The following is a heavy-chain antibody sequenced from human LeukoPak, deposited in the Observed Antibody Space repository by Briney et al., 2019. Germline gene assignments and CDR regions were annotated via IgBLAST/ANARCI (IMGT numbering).Heavy chain of an antibody. J-gene: IGHJ5*02. Sequence: GSAVKVSCKASGGTFSSYAISWVRQAPGQGLEWMGRIIPILGIANYAQKFQGRVTITADKSTSTAYMELSSLRSEDTAVYYCARLNWFDPWGQGTLVTVSS. V-gene: IGHV1-69*04. CDR1: GGTFSSYA. CDR3: ARLNWFDP. CDR2: IIPILGIA.